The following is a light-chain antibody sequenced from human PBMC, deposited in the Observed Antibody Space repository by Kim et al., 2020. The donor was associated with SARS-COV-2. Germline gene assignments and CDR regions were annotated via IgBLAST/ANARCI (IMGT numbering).Light chain of an antibody. Sequence: SYELTQPPSLSVSPGQTARITCYGDGLPQNYAYWYQQRPGQAPLLIIYKDTERPSGIPERFSGSTSATTLTLTITAVQAEDEADYYCQSTDTSGTWVFGGGTQLTVL. CDR1: GLPQNY. CDR2: KDT. CDR3: QSTDTSGTWV. V-gene: IGLV3-25*03. J-gene: IGLJ3*02.